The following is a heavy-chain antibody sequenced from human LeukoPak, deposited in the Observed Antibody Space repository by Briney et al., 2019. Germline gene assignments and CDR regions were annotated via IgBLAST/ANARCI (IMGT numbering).Heavy chain of an antibody. D-gene: IGHD3-10*01. J-gene: IGHJ3*02. CDR1: GGSISSYY. V-gene: IGHV4-59*01. CDR3: ARDHRNPVFGAFDI. CDR2: IYYSGST. Sequence: SETLSLTCTGSGGSISSYYWSWIRQPPGKGLEWIGYIYYSGSTNYNPSLKSRVTISVDTSKNQFSLKLSSVTAADTAVYYCARDHRNPVFGAFDIWGQGTMVTVSS.